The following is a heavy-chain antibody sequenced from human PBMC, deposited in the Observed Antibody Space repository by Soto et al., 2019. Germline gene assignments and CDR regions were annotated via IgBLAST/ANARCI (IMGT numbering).Heavy chain of an antibody. D-gene: IGHD6-13*01. CDR1: GYTFTSYY. Sequence: QVQLVQSGAEVKKPGASVKVSCKASGYTFTSYYMYWVRLAPGQGLEWMGIINSRGGSTTYPQKFPRIVTMTRDTPPRTVYMELSSLRSEDTAVYYCARDAAAAGTDAFDIWGQGTMVTVSS. J-gene: IGHJ3*02. V-gene: IGHV1-46*01. CDR2: INSRGGST. CDR3: ARDAAAAGTDAFDI.